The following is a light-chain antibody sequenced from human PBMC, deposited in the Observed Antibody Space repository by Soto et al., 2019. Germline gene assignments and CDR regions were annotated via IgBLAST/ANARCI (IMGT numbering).Light chain of an antibody. CDR1: QSIRTN. CDR2: GAS. V-gene: IGKV3-15*01. CDR3: QQYNHWTSIT. J-gene: IGKJ5*01. Sequence: EIVMTQSPATLSVSPGERAILSCSASQSIRTNVAWNQQRPGQAPRLLIYGASTRATDIPARFSGSGSGREFTLTIRSLQSEDFAIYYCQQYNHWTSITFGQGTRLEF.